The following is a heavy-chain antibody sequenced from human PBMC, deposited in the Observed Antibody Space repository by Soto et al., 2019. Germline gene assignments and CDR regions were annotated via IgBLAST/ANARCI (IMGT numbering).Heavy chain of an antibody. J-gene: IGHJ4*02. V-gene: IGHV4-34*01. CDR2: INHSGST. D-gene: IGHD3-9*01. CDR1: GGSFSGYY. CDR3: ARGPGNSTHISTGYYGVDY. Sequence: SETLSLTCAVYGGSFSGYYWSWIRQPPGKGLEWIGEINHSGSTNYNPSLKSRVTISVDTSKNQFSLKLSSVTAADTAVYYCARGPGNSTHISTGYYGVDYWGQGTLVTVSS.